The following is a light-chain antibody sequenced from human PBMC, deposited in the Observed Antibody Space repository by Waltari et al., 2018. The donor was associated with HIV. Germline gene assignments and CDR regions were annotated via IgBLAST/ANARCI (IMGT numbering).Light chain of an antibody. V-gene: IGLV7-43*01. Sequence: QTVVTQEPSLTVSPGGPVTLTCASSTGAVTGAYYPSWFQLKPGRPPTPLIYSTSNKFFWTPCGFSGSMLGGGPALTRSGAQSDDEARYYCLLYFGIPHPDWAFGGGTKLTVL. CDR3: LLYFGIPHPDWA. J-gene: IGLJ3*02. CDR1: TGAVTGAYY. CDR2: STS.